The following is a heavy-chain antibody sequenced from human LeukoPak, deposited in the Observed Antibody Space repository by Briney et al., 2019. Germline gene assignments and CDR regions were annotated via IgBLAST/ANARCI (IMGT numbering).Heavy chain of an antibody. CDR3: ARVGYSSSWDY. CDR2: IYYSGST. V-gene: IGHV4-39*07. J-gene: IGHJ4*02. Sequence: SETLSLTCTVSGGSISSSSYYWGWIRQPPGKGLEWIGSIYYSGSTYYNPSLKSRVTISVDTSKNQFSLKLSSVTAADTAVYYCARVGYSSSWDYWGQGTLVTVSS. D-gene: IGHD6-13*01. CDR1: GGSISSSSYY.